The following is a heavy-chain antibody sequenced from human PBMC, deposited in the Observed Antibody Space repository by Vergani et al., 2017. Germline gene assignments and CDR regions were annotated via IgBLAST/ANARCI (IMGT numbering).Heavy chain of an antibody. CDR1: GYTLTELS. D-gene: IGHD3-10*01. V-gene: IGHV1-24*01. CDR2: FDPEDGET. CDR3: ARRYYYGSGSYLHYYYYYGMDV. Sequence: QVQLVQSGAEVKKPGASVKVSCKVSGYTLTELSMHWVRQAPGKGLEWMGGFDPEDGETIYAQKFQGRVTMTEDTSTDTAYMELSSLRSEDTAVYYCARRYYYGSGSYLHYYYYYGMDVWGQGTTVTVSS. J-gene: IGHJ6*02.